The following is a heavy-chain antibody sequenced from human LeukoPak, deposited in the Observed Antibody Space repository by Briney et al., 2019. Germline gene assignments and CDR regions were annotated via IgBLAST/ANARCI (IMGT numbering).Heavy chain of an antibody. Sequence: ASVKVSCKVSGYTLSELSMHWVRQAPGKGLEWMGGFDPEDGEAIYAQKFQGRVTMTEDTSTDTGYMELSSHRCEDTAVYYCAAGRPYSLLDYWGQGTLVTVSS. CDR1: GYTLSELS. J-gene: IGHJ4*02. V-gene: IGHV1-24*01. CDR2: FDPEDGEA. D-gene: IGHD5-18*01. CDR3: AAGRPYSLLDY.